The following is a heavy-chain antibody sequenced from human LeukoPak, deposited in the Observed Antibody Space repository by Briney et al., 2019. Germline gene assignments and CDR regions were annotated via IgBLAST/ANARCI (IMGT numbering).Heavy chain of an antibody. V-gene: IGHV4-34*01. D-gene: IGHD1-26*01. Sequence: SETLSLTCAVYGGSFSGYYWSWIRQPPGKGLEWIGEINHSGSTNYNPSLKSRVTISVDTSKNQFSLKLSSVTAADTAVYYCATRSGSYYNWFDPGGQGTLVTVSS. J-gene: IGHJ5*02. CDR2: INHSGST. CDR3: ATRSGSYYNWFDP. CDR1: GGSFSGYY.